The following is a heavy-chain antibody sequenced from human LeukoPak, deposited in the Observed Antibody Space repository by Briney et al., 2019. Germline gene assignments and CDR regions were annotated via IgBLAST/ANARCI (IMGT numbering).Heavy chain of an antibody. V-gene: IGHV4-31*03. D-gene: IGHD2-2*02. J-gene: IGHJ5*02. CDR3: ATTRSASRGGQLLYGNWFDP. Sequence: PSETLSLTCTVSGGSISSGGYYWSWIRQHPGKGLEWIGYIYYSGSTYYNPSLKSRITISVDTSKNQFSLKLRSVTAADTAVYYCATTRSASRGGQLLYGNWFDPWGQGTLVTVSS. CDR1: GGSISSGGYY. CDR2: IYYSGST.